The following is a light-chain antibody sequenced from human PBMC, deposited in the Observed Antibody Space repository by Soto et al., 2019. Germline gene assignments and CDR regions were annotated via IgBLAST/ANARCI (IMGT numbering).Light chain of an antibody. V-gene: IGLV2-14*01. Sequence: LAQPASRAGPPGHRITIPCTGTSSDVGGYNYVSWYQQQPGKAPKLMIYDVSNRPSGVSNRFSGSKSGITASLTISGLQAEDQAAYYCSSYTTSRPPYVFGTGTKVT. J-gene: IGLJ1*01. CDR3: SSYTTSRPPYV. CDR2: DVS. CDR1: SSDVGGYNY.